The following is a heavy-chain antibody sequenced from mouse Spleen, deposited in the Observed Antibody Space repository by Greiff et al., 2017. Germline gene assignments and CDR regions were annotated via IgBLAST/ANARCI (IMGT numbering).Heavy chain of an antibody. CDR2: IDPEDGDT. V-gene: IGHV14-2*01. Sequence: EVQLQESGAELVKPGASVKLSCTASGFTITDYYMHWVKQRTEQGLEWIGRIDPEDGDTKYAPKFQGKATLTADTSSNTAYLQLSSLTSEDTAVYYCARGGREWYFGVWGAGTTVTVSS. CDR1: GFTITDYY. D-gene: IGHD3-3*01. CDR3: ARGGREWYFGV. J-gene: IGHJ1*01.